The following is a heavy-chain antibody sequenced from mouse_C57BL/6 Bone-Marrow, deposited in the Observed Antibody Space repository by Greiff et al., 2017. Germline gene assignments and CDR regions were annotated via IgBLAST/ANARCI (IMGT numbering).Heavy chain of an antibody. D-gene: IGHD3-2*02. V-gene: IGHV1-61*01. CDR1: GYTFTSYW. J-gene: IGHJ3*01. CDR2: IYPSDSET. CDR3: ARSGDSSGYVWFAY. Sequence: QVQLQQPGAELVRPGSSVKLSCKASGYTFTSYWMDWVKQRPGQGLEWIGNIYPSDSETHYNQKFKDKATLTVDKSSSTAYMQLSSLTSEDSAVDYCARSGDSSGYVWFAYWGQGTLVTVSA.